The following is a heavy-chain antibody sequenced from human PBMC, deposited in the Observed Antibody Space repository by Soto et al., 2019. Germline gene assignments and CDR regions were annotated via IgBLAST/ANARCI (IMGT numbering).Heavy chain of an antibody. CDR1: GYTFTGYY. CDR3: ARSPLRYFDWLLGVGYMDV. J-gene: IGHJ6*03. CDR2: INPNSGGT. V-gene: IGHV1-2*04. D-gene: IGHD3-9*01. Sequence: ASVKVSCKASGYTFTGYYMHWVRQAPGQGPEWMGWINPNSGGTNYAQKFQGWVTMTRDTSISTAYMELSRLRSDDTAVYYCARSPLRYFDWLLGVGYMDVWGKGTTVTVSS.